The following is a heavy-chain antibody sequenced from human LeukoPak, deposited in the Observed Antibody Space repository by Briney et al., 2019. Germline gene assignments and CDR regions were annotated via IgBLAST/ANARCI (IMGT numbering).Heavy chain of an antibody. Sequence: SETLSLTCTVSGGSISTGNWWSWVRQPPGKGLEWIGEIYHSGSTNYNPSLKSRVTISVDKSKNQFSLKLSSVTAADTAVYHCARRHEYHSTGDDHFEDWGQGTLVTVSS. J-gene: IGHJ4*02. D-gene: IGHD2-8*02. CDR2: IYHSGST. CDR3: ARRHEYHSTGDDHFED. V-gene: IGHV4-4*02. CDR1: GGSISTGNW.